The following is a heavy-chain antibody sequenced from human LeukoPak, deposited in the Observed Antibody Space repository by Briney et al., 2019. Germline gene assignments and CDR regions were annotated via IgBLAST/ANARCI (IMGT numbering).Heavy chain of an antibody. J-gene: IGHJ4*02. CDR1: GYTFTGYY. CDR3: ARMFLRGSVGATRGVGY. D-gene: IGHD1-26*01. CDR2: INPNSGGT. Sequence: ASVKVSCKASGYTFTGYYMHWVRQAPGQGLEWMGWINPNSGGTNYAQKFQDRVTMTRDTSINTAYMELSRLRSDDTAVYYCARMFLRGSVGATRGVGYWGQGTLVTVSS. V-gene: IGHV1-2*02.